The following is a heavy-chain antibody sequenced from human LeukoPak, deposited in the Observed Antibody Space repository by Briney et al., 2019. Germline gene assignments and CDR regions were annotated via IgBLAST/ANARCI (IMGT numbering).Heavy chain of an antibody. CDR1: GFTFSSYA. CDR3: ARDLHCSGGTCYSYSSHRNWFDP. J-gene: IGHJ5*02. D-gene: IGHD2-15*01. CDR2: ISYDGSNI. V-gene: IGHV3-30*04. Sequence: GTSLRLSCAASGFTFSSYAMHWVRQAPGKGLEWVAVISYDGSNIYYADSVKGRFTISRDNSKNTLYLQVNSLRVEDTAVYYCARDLHCSGGTCYSYSSHRNWFDPWGQGTLVTVSS.